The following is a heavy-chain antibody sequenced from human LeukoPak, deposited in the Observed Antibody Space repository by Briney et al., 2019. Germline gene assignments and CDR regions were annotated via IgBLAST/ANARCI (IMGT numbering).Heavy chain of an antibody. CDR3: ARGRGVRGVISDY. D-gene: IGHD3-10*01. V-gene: IGHV3-7*01. CDR1: GFTFSSYW. J-gene: IGHJ4*02. CDR2: IKQDGSEK. Sequence: PGGSLRLSCAASGFTFSSYWMSWVPQAPGKGLEWVANIKQDGSEKYYVDSGKGRFTIIRNNAKNSLYLQMNRLRAEDTTVYYCARGRGVRGVISDYWGQGTLVTVSS.